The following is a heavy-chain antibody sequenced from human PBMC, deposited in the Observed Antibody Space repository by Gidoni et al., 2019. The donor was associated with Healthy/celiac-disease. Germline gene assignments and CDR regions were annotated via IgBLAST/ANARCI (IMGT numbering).Heavy chain of an antibody. Sequence: QVQLVQSGAEVKQPGASVKFSCKASGYTFTSYDINWVRQATGQGLEWMGWMNPNSGNTGYAQKFQGRVTMTRNTSISTAYMELSSLRSEDTAVYYCARGPLWFGETDYYYYYGMDVWGQGTTVTVSS. D-gene: IGHD3-10*01. CDR3: ARGPLWFGETDYYYYYGMDV. CDR2: MNPNSGNT. V-gene: IGHV1-8*01. J-gene: IGHJ6*02. CDR1: GYTFTSYD.